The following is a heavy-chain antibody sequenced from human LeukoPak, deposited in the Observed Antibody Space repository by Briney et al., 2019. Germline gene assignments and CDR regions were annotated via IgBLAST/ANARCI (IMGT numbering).Heavy chain of an antibody. CDR1: GYTFTGYY. V-gene: IGHV1-2*02. D-gene: IGHD6-13*01. CDR3: ARDHEYSSSWFSDAFDI. CDR2: INPNSGGT. J-gene: IGHJ3*02. Sequence: ASVKVSCKASGYTFTGYYMHWVRQAPGQGLEWMGWINPNSGGTNYAQKFQGRVTMTGDTSISTAYMELSRLRSDDTAVYYCARDHEYSSSWFSDAFDIWGQGTMVTVSS.